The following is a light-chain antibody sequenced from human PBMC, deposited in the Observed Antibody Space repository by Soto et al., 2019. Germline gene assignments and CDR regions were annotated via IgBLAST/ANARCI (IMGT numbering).Light chain of an antibody. CDR1: SSDVGGYNS. J-gene: IGLJ1*01. V-gene: IGLV2-14*03. CDR2: DVS. CDR3: SSYTSSNTRDV. Sequence: QSALTQPASVSGSPGQSITISCTGTSSDVGGYNSVSWYQHHPGEAPKLMIYDVSNRPSGVSSRFSGSKSANTASLTISGLQAEDEADYYCSSYTSSNTRDVFGTGTKLTVL.